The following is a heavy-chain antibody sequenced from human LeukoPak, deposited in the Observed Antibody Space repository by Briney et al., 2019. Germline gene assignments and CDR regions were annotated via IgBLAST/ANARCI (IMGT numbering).Heavy chain of an antibody. Sequence: ASVKVSCKVSTYTLTELSIHWVRQAPGKGLEWMGGFDPEHGETIYAQKFQGRVIMTEDTSTDTAYMELSGLRSEDTAVYYCARDPPLYGSGGDWGQGTLVTVSS. V-gene: IGHV1-24*01. J-gene: IGHJ4*02. CDR1: TYTLTELS. CDR2: FDPEHGET. D-gene: IGHD3-10*01. CDR3: ARDPPLYGSGGD.